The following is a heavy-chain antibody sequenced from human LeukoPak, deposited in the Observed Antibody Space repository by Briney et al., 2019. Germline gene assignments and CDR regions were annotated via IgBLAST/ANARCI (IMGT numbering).Heavy chain of an antibody. D-gene: IGHD6-6*01. Sequence: SETLSLTCTVSGVSISSGDYCWSWLPQPPGKGLEWIGYFYYSGRTYYNPSLKSRVTISVETSKKQFSLKLSSVTAAAPAEYYCATPPIAAHYSYYYTDVWGKGTTVTASS. V-gene: IGHV4-30-4*08. CDR1: GVSISSGDYC. CDR3: ATPPIAAHYSYYYTDV. J-gene: IGHJ6*03. CDR2: FYYSGRT.